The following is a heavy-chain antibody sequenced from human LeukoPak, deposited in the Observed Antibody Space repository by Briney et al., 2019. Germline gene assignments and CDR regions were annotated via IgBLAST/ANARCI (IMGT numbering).Heavy chain of an antibody. D-gene: IGHD1-1*01. CDR2: IYSDNT. CDR1: GFTVSSNS. CDR3: ARSGWNDAGNWFDP. V-gene: IGHV3-53*01. Sequence: GGSLRLSCTVSGFTVSSNSMSWVRQAPGKGLEWVSFIYSDNTHYSDSVKGRFTISRDNSKNTLYLQMNSLRAEDTAVYYCARSGWNDAGNWFDPWGQGTLVTVSS. J-gene: IGHJ5*02.